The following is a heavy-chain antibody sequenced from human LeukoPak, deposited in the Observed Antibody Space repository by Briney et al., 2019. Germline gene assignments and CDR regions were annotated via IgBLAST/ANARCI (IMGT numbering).Heavy chain of an antibody. CDR1: GVSIGTYY. CDR2: INYRGTT. D-gene: IGHD4-17*01. CDR3: ARLEDYVLEY. Sequence: PSETLSLTCSVSGVSIGTYYWSWVRQPPGKGLEWIGYINYRGTTSYNPSLKSRVTISVDTSKNQFFLNLRSATAADTAVYYCARLEDYVLEYWGRGTLVTVSS. J-gene: IGHJ4*02. V-gene: IGHV4-59*08.